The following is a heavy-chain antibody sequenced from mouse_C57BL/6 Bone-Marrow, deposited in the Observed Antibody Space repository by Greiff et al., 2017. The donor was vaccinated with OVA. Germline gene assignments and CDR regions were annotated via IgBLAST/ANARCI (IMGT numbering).Heavy chain of an antibody. CDR3: TRDDSSSYYWYFDV. V-gene: IGHV5-9-1*02. J-gene: IGHJ1*03. Sequence: EVKLMESGEGLVKPGGSLKLSCAASGFTFSSYAMSWVRQTPEKRLEWVAYISSGGDYIYYADTVKGRFTISRDNARNTLYLKMSRLKSEETAMYYCTRDDSSSYYWYFDVWGTGTTVTVSS. CDR1: GFTFSSYA. CDR2: ISSGGDYI. D-gene: IGHD1-1*01.